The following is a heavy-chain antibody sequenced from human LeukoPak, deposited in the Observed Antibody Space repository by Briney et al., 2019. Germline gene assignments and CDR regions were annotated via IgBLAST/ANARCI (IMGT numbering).Heavy chain of an antibody. Sequence: ASVKVSCKASGYTFTSYGISWVRQAPGQGLEWMGIINPSGGSTSYAQKFQGRVTMTRDTSTSTVYMELSSLRSEDTAVYYCARDGLSSDVVVVAATPTPPGYYFDYWGQGTLVTVSS. CDR1: GYTFTSYG. V-gene: IGHV1-46*01. J-gene: IGHJ4*02. CDR2: INPSGGST. CDR3: ARDGLSSDVVVVAATPTPPGYYFDY. D-gene: IGHD2-15*01.